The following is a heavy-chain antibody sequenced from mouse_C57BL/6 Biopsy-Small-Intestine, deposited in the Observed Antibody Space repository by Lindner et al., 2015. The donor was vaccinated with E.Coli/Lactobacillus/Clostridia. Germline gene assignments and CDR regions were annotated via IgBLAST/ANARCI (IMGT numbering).Heavy chain of an antibody. D-gene: IGHD4-1*01. V-gene: IGHV1-82*01. CDR2: IYPGDGDT. J-gene: IGHJ1*03. CDR1: GYAFSSSW. CDR3: ARPPSNWDDWYFDV. Sequence: VQLQESGPELVKPGASVKLSCKASGYAFSSSWMNWVKQRPGKGLEWIGRIYPGDGDTDHNGKFKGKATLTADKSSSTAYMQLSSLTSEDSAVYFCARPPSNWDDWYFDVWGTGTTVTVSS.